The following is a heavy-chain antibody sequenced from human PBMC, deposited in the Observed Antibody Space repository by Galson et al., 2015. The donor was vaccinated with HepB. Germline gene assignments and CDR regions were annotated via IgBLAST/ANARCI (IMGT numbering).Heavy chain of an antibody. CDR1: GFTFSDYY. J-gene: IGHJ4*02. CDR3: ARDPGDYPGGGSDY. Sequence: SLRLSCAASGFTFSDYYMSWIRQAPGKGLEWVSYISSSSSYTNYADSEKGRFTISRDNAKNSLYLQMNSLRAEDTAVYYCARDPGDYPGGGSDYWGQGTLVTVSS. D-gene: IGHD4-17*01. CDR2: ISSSSSYT. V-gene: IGHV3-11*06.